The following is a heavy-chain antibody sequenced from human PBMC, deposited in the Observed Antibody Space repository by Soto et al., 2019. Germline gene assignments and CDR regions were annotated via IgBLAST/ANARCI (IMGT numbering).Heavy chain of an antibody. CDR2: IWYDGSNK. V-gene: IGHV3-33*08. J-gene: IGHJ3*02. Sequence: GGSLRLSCAASGFTFSSYGMHWVRQAPGKGLEWVAVIWYDGSNKYYADSVKGRFTISRDNSKNTLYLQMNSLRAEYTAVYYCARRSDLSHDAVDIWGQGTMVTVSS. CDR3: ARRSDLSHDAVDI. CDR1: GFTFSSYG.